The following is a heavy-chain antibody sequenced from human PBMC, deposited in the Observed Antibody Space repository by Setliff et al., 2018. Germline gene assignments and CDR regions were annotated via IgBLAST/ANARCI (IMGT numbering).Heavy chain of an antibody. D-gene: IGHD6-19*01. Sequence: PGGSLRLSCAASGFTVTSNYMSWVRQAPGKGLEWVSVIYTGGSTYYADSVKGRFTISRDNSKNTLYLQMNSLRAEDTAVYYCVREYSSGWYYFDYWGQGTLVTVSS. CDR3: VREYSSGWYYFDY. CDR1: GFTVTSNY. V-gene: IGHV3-53*01. CDR2: IYTGGST. J-gene: IGHJ4*02.